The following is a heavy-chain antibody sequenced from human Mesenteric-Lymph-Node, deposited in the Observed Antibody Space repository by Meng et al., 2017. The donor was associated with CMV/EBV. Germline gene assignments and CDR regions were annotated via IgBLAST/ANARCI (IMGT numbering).Heavy chain of an antibody. CDR1: GGSISSYY. D-gene: IGHD4-11*01. V-gene: IGHV4-38-2*02. J-gene: IGHJ6*02. CDR2: IYHSGST. Sequence: GSLRLSCTVSGGSISSYYWSWIRQPPGKGLEWIGSIYHSGSTYYNPSLKSRVTISVDTSKNQFSLKLSSVTAADTAVYYCARDTPVTNYYYGMDVWGQGTTVTVSS. CDR3: ARDTPVTNYYYGMDV.